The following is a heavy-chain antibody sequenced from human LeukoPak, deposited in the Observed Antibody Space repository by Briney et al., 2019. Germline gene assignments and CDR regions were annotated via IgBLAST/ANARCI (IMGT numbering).Heavy chain of an antibody. CDR1: GYTFTENY. J-gene: IGHJ4*02. Sequence: VKVSCKASGYTFTENYIHWVRQAPGQGLEWMGWINPNNDGTNYAQKFQGRVTMTRDTSISTAYMELSRLRSDDTAVYYCARVSRQWLANDYWGQGTLVTVSS. D-gene: IGHD6-19*01. CDR3: ARVSRQWLANDY. V-gene: IGHV1-2*02. CDR2: INPNNDGT.